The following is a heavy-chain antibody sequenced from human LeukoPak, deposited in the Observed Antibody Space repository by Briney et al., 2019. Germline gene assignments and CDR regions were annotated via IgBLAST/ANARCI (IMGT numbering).Heavy chain of an antibody. D-gene: IGHD5-24*01. Sequence: GSSVKVSCKASGGTFSSYAISWVRHAPGQGLEWMGRIIPIFGTANYAQKFQVRVRTTTAESTSTTYMALSSLRSEDTAVYYCARGLEMATLPNDYWGQGTLVTVSS. CDR1: GGTFSSYA. CDR3: ARGLEMATLPNDY. V-gene: IGHV1-69*05. CDR2: IIPIFGTA. J-gene: IGHJ4*02.